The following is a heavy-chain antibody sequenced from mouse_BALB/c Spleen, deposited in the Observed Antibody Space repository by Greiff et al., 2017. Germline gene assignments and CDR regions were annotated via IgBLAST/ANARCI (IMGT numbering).Heavy chain of an antibody. CDR1: GFSLTSYG. CDR2: IWSGGST. V-gene: IGHV2-2*02. Sequence: QVQLKQSGPGLVQPSQSLSITCTVSGFSLTSYGVHWVRQSPGKGLEWLGVIWSGGSTDYNAAFISRLSISKDNSKSQVFFKMNSLQANDTAIYYCARNLNYYGSSWFAYWGQGTLVTVSA. D-gene: IGHD1-1*01. J-gene: IGHJ3*01. CDR3: ARNLNYYGSSWFAY.